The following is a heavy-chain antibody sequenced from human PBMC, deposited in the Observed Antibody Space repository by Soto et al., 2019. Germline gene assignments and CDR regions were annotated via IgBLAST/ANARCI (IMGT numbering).Heavy chain of an antibody. V-gene: IGHV5-10-1*01. CDR2: IDPSDSYT. CDR3: ASSPPRRITMVRGVIYYGMDV. Sequence: PGESLKISCKGSGYSFTSYWISWVRQMPGKGREWMGRIDPSDSYTNYSPSFQGHVTISADKSISTAYLQWSSLKASDTAMYYCASSPPRRITMVRGVIYYGMDVWGQGTTVTVSS. CDR1: GYSFTSYW. J-gene: IGHJ6*02. D-gene: IGHD3-10*01.